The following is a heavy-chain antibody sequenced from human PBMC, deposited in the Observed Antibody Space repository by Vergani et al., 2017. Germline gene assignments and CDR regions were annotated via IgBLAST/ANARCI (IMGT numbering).Heavy chain of an antibody. CDR3: ARHTTYTDS. CDR1: EYSFGNYW. J-gene: IGHJ4*02. Sequence: EVELVQSGPEMRKPGESLKISCKGSEYSFGNYWIGWVRQMPGKGLEWMGIIYPADSDTRYSPSFQGQVTISADKSISNAFLQWESLKASDTALYYCARHTTYTDSWGQGTLVTVSS. CDR2: IYPADSDT. V-gene: IGHV5-51*01. D-gene: IGHD1-1*01.